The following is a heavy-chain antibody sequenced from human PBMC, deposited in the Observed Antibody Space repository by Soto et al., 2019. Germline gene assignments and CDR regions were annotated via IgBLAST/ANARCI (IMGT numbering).Heavy chain of an antibody. V-gene: IGHV3-73*01. CDR3: TRHWLSYYYGSEIDAFDI. D-gene: IGHD3-10*01. CDR2: IRSKANSYAT. Sequence: GGSLRLSCAASGFTFSGSAMHWVRQASGKGLEWVGRIRSKANSYATAYAASVKGRFTISRDDSKNTAYLQMNSLKTEDTAVYYCTRHWLSYYYGSEIDAFDIWGQGTMVTVSS. J-gene: IGHJ3*02. CDR1: GFTFSGSA.